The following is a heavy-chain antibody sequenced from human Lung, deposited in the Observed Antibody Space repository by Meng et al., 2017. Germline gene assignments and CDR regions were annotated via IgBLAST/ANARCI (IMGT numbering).Heavy chain of an antibody. CDR3: ARGRVVVAATPSDY. Sequence: EVQLVESGGGLVKPGGSLRLSCAASGFTFSSYSMNWVRQAPGKGLEWVSSISSSSAYADSVNGRFTISRDNAKNSLYLQMNSLRAEDTAVYYCARGRVVVAATPSDYWGQGTLVTVSS. CDR2: ISSSSA. CDR1: GFTFSSYS. J-gene: IGHJ4*02. V-gene: IGHV3-21*01. D-gene: IGHD2-15*01.